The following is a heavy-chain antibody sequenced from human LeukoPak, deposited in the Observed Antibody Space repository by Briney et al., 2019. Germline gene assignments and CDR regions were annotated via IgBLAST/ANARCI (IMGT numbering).Heavy chain of an antibody. J-gene: IGHJ3*02. Sequence: PSETLSLTCTVSGGSISSYYWSWIRQPPGKGLEWIGEINHSGSTNYNPSLKSRVTISVDTSKNQFSLKLSSVTAADTAVYYCAGNLWFGGAFDIWGQGTMVTVSS. CDR2: INHSGST. CDR3: AGNLWFGGAFDI. CDR1: GGSISSYY. V-gene: IGHV4-34*01. D-gene: IGHD3-10*01.